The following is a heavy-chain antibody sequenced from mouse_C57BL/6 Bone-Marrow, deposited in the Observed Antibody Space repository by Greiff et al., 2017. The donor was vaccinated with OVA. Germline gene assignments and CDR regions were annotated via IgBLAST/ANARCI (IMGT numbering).Heavy chain of an antibody. D-gene: IGHD6-2*01. CDR1: GYAFSSSW. Sequence: QVQLKESGPELVKPGASVKISCKASGYAFSSSWMNWVKQRPGKGLEWIGRIYPGDGDTNYNGKFKGKATLTADKSSSTAYMQLSSLTSEDSAVYFCAVSDDGFAYWGQGTLVTVSA. CDR2: IYPGDGDT. CDR3: AVSDDGFAY. J-gene: IGHJ3*01. V-gene: IGHV1-82*01.